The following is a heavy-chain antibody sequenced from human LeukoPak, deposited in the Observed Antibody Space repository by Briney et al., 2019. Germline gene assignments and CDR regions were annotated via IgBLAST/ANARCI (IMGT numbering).Heavy chain of an antibody. J-gene: IGHJ5*02. CDR3: ARAHPDSSGWLRNWFDP. CDR2: ISYDGSNK. D-gene: IGHD6-19*01. Sequence: PGRSLRLSCAASGFTFSSYAMHWVRQAPGKGLEWVAVISYDGSNKYYADSVKGRFTISRDNSKNTLYLQMNSLRAEDTAVYYCARAHPDSSGWLRNWFDPWGQGTLVTVSS. V-gene: IGHV3-30-3*01. CDR1: GFTFSSYA.